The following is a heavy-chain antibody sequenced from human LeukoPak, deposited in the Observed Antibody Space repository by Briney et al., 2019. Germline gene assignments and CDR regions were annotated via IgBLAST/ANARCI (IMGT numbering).Heavy chain of an antibody. CDR3: ARHRYSSSWYRAQKGWFDP. Sequence: SETLSLTCAVSGASINNSNWWSWVRQPPGKGLEWIGEIYHSGSTNYNPSLKSRITISVDTSKNQFSLKLSSVTAADTAVYYCARHRYSSSWYRAQKGWFDPWGQGTLVTVSS. D-gene: IGHD6-13*01. J-gene: IGHJ5*02. CDR1: GASINNSNW. V-gene: IGHV4-4*02. CDR2: IYHSGST.